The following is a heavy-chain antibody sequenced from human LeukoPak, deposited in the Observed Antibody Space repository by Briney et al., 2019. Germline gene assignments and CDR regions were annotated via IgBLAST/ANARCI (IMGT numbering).Heavy chain of an antibody. CDR2: IYPNSGGT. V-gene: IGHV1-2*02. J-gene: IGHJ4*02. CDR3: ARARSHIVVVTAIQVFDY. CDR1: GYTFTGYY. Sequence: ASMKVSCKASGYTFTGYYIHWLRPAAGQGLEWMGWIYPNSGGTNYAQKFQGRVTMTRDTSISTAYMELSRLRSDDTAVYYCARARSHIVVVTAIQVFDYWGQGTLVTVSS. D-gene: IGHD2-21*02.